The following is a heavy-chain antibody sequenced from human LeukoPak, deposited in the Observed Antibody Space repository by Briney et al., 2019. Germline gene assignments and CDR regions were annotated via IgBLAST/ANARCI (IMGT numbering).Heavy chain of an antibody. CDR3: AKDTDYFGSGSYYAY. V-gene: IGHV3-23*01. J-gene: IGHJ4*02. D-gene: IGHD3-10*01. CDR1: GFTVSSYA. Sequence: GGSLRLSCAASGFTVSSYAMGWVRQAPGKGLEGVSGISGSGGGTYYADSVKGRFTISRDESKNSLYLTMNSLRAEDTAVYYCAKDTDYFGSGSYYAYWGQGILVTVSS. CDR2: ISGSGGGT.